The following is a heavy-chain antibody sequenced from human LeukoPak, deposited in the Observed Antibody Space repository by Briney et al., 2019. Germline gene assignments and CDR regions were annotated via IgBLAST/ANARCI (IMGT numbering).Heavy chain of an antibody. CDR3: ARGGPYYYDSRTFDY. J-gene: IGHJ4*02. CDR2: INPNSGGT. CDR1: GYTFTGYY. Sequence: ASVKVSCKASGYTFTGYYMHWVRQAPGQGLEWMGWINPNSGGTNYAQKFQGWVTMTRDTSISTAYMELSRLRSDDTAVYYCARGGPYYYDSRTFDYWGQGTLVTVSS. V-gene: IGHV1-2*04. D-gene: IGHD3-22*01.